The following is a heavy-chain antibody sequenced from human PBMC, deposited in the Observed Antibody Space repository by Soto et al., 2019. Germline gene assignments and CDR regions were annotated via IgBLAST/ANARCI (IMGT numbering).Heavy chain of an antibody. CDR2: IYTSVST. CDR1: GGSISSYY. V-gene: IGHV4-4*07. Sequence: SETLSLTCTVSGGSISSYYWSWIRQPAGKGLEWIGRIYTSVSTNYNPSLKSRVTMSVDTSKNQFSLKLSSVTAADTAVYYCARDVAGSDYYYYYGMDVWGQGTAVSVSS. J-gene: IGHJ6*02. CDR3: ARDVAGSDYYYYYGMDV.